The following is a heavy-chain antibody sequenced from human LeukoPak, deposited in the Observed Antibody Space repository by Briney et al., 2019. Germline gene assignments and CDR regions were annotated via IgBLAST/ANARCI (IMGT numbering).Heavy chain of an antibody. V-gene: IGHV3-74*01. J-gene: IGHJ4*02. CDR3: AKCRDGYSPDY. Sequence: GGSLRLSCAASGFTFSSYWMHWVRQAPGKGLVWVSRINSDGSSTSYADSVRGRFTISRDNSKNTLYLQMNSLRAEDTAVYYCAKCRDGYSPDYWGQGTLVTVSS. CDR1: GFTFSSYW. D-gene: IGHD5-24*01. CDR2: INSDGSST.